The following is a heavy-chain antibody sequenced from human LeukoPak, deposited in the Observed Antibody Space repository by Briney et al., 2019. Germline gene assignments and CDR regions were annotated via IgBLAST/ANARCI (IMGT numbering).Heavy chain of an antibody. V-gene: IGHV4-59*08. J-gene: IGHJ4*02. Sequence: PSETLSLTCTVSGGSISSYYWSWIRQPPGKGLEWIGYIYYSGSTNYNPSLKSRVTISVDTSKNQFSLKLSSVTAADTAVYYCARQGYSGSYSGNYFDYWGQGTLVTVSP. CDR2: IYYSGST. D-gene: IGHD1-26*01. CDR3: ARQGYSGSYSGNYFDY. CDR1: GGSISSYY.